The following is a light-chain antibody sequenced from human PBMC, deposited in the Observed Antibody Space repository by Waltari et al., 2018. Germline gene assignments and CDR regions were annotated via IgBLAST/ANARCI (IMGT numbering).Light chain of an antibody. CDR1: SSNIGRNY. CDR2: RNN. J-gene: IGLJ2*01. Sequence: QSVLTPPPSASGTPGRRVTISCSGSSSNIGRNYVYWYQQLPGTAPQLLIYRNNQRPSGVPDRFSGSKSGTSASLAISGLRSDDEADYYCATWDDSLSGPVFGGGTKVTVL. V-gene: IGLV1-47*01. CDR3: ATWDDSLSGPV.